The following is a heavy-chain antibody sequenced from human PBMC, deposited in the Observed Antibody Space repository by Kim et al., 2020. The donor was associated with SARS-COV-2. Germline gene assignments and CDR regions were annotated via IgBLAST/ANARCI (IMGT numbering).Heavy chain of an antibody. V-gene: IGHV4-39*01. CDR3: ARNYDSGSYYTTHY. J-gene: IGHJ4*01. Sequence: SETLSLTCTVSSDSISTNTYYWAWIRQPQGRGLEWIGSISSSGYTYYTPSLKSRITMSIDTSQNQFSLNLTSVIAAHTALYYYARNYDSGSYYTTHY. CDR2: ISSSGYT. D-gene: IGHD3-10*01. CDR1: SDSISTNTYY.